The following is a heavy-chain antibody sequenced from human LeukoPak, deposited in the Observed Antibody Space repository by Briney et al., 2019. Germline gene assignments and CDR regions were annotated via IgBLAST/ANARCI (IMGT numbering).Heavy chain of an antibody. D-gene: IGHD3-10*01. CDR2: IKSIGDGGTT. Sequence: GGSLRLSCTASGFTFGDYAMSWVRQAPGKGLEWVGRIKSIGDGGTTDYAAPVKGRFTISRDDSKTTVYLQMNSLHTGDTAVYYCTTSVFLLFGGDAFSVWGQGTMVTVSS. V-gene: IGHV3-15*01. CDR1: GFTFGDYA. J-gene: IGHJ3*01. CDR3: TTSVFLLFGGDAFSV.